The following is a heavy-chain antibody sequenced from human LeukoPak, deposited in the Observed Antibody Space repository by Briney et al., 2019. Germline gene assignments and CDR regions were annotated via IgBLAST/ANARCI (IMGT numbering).Heavy chain of an antibody. V-gene: IGHV3-53*01. J-gene: IGHJ4*02. CDR2: IYSGGST. D-gene: IGHD3-3*01. CDR1: GFTVSSNY. Sequence: GGSLRLSCAASGFTVSSNYMSWVRQAPGKGLEWVSVIYSGGSTYYADSVKGRFTISRDNSKNTLYLQMNSLRAEDTAVYYCAKDLTITIFGVVIIPGPFDYWGQGTLVTVSS. CDR3: AKDLTITIFGVVIIPGPFDY.